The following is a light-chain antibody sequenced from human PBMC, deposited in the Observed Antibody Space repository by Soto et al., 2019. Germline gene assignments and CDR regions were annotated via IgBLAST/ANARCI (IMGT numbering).Light chain of an antibody. V-gene: IGKV1-9*01. J-gene: IGKJ5*01. Sequence: DIHLTQSPSFLSASVGDRVTITCRASQGISTYLAWYQQKPGKAPNLLIYTASTLQTGVPSRFSGSAFGTEFTLTISSLQPEDVATYYCQQLAGFPITFGQGTRLDMK. CDR3: QQLAGFPIT. CDR1: QGISTY. CDR2: TAS.